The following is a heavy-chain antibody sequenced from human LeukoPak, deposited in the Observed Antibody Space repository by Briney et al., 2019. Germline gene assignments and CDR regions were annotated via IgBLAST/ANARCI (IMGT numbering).Heavy chain of an antibody. Sequence: GESLKISCKGSGYSFTSYWIGWVRPMPGKGLEWMGIIYPGDSGTRYSPSFQGQVTISADKSISTAYLQWSSLKASDTAMYYCASSSGSYGDAFDIWGQGTMVTVSS. V-gene: IGHV5-51*01. J-gene: IGHJ3*02. D-gene: IGHD1-26*01. CDR1: GYSFTSYW. CDR3: ASSSGSYGDAFDI. CDR2: IYPGDSGT.